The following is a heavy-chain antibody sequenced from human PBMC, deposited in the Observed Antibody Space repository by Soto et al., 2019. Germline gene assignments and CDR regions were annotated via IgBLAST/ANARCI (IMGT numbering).Heavy chain of an antibody. CDR2: ISGYNGNT. Sequence: QVQLVQSGAEVKKPGASVTVSCKTSGYTFSNYGINWVRQAPGQGLEWMGGISGYNGNTNYAQTVQGRVDMTTDTSTGTVDMELRRLKSEAAAIYYCSRFIMVGGWFDPNYYHGMDVWGQGTTVTVS. CDR3: SRFIMVGGWFDPNYYHGMDV. CDR1: GYTFSNYG. D-gene: IGHD6-19*01. V-gene: IGHV1-18*01. J-gene: IGHJ6*02.